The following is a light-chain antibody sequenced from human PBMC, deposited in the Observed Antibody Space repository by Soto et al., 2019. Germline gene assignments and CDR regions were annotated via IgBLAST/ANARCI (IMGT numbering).Light chain of an antibody. Sequence: EIVLTQSPGTLSLSPGERATLSCRASQSVSSSYLAWYQQKPGQAPRRLIYGASSRATGIPDRFSGSGSGTDFTLTISSLQAEDFAVYYCQQDYNLPFTFGQGTRLEI. CDR2: GAS. J-gene: IGKJ5*01. CDR1: QSVSSSY. V-gene: IGKV3-20*01. CDR3: QQDYNLPFT.